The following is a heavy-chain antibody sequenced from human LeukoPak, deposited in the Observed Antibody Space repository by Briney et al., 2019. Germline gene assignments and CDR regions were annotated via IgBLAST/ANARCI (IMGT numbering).Heavy chain of an antibody. CDR2: IYSGGST. CDR3: ARSTDSSGSTIDY. V-gene: IGHV3-53*01. J-gene: IGHJ4*02. CDR1: GFTVSSNY. Sequence: PGGSLRLSCAASGFTVSSNYMSRVRQAPGKGLEWVSIIYSGGSTYYADSVKGRFTFSRDNSKNTLYLQMNSLRAEDTAVYYCARSTDSSGSTIDYWGQGTLVTVSS. D-gene: IGHD3-22*01.